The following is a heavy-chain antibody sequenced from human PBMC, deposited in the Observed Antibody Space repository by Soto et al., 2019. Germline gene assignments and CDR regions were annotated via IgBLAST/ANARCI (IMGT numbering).Heavy chain of an antibody. CDR1: GGTFSSYT. V-gene: IGHV1-69*02. CDR3: AGSRYDSGNFDY. CDR2: IIPIRGIA. J-gene: IGHJ4*02. D-gene: IGHD5-12*01. Sequence: VQLVQSGAEVKKPGSSVKVSCKASGGTFSSYTISWVRQAPGQGLEWMGRIIPIRGIANYAQKFQGRVTITADKSTSTAYMELSSLRSEDTAVYYCAGSRYDSGNFDYWGQGTLVTVSS.